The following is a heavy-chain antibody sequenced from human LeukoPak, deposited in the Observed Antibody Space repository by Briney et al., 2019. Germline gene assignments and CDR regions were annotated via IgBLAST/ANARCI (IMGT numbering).Heavy chain of an antibody. CDR2: IRYDGSNR. J-gene: IGHJ4*02. CDR1: GFTFSNYG. Sequence: GGSLRLSCAASGFTFSNYGMHWVRQAPGKGLEWVAFIRYDGSNRYYVDSVKGRFTISRDNSKNTLYLQMNSLRPEDTAVYFCAKDQIMITFGGIDYWGQGTLVTVSS. V-gene: IGHV3-30*02. CDR3: AKDQIMITFGGIDY. D-gene: IGHD3-16*01.